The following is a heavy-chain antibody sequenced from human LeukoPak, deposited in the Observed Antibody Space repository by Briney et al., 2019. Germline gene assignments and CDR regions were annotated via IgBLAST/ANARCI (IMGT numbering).Heavy chain of an antibody. J-gene: IGHJ4*02. CDR3: SAASEVLLWLGVLNFDY. V-gene: IGHV3-15*05. CDR1: GFTFSIVW. D-gene: IGHD3-10*01. CDR2: IRRISDGATK. Sequence: PGGSLRLSCAASGFTFSIVWMSWVRQAPGKGLGWVGFIRRISDGATKDYAAPGKGRFTISRDDSKNTLYLQINSLKTEDTAVYYCSAASEVLLWLGVLNFDYWGERTLVTVSS.